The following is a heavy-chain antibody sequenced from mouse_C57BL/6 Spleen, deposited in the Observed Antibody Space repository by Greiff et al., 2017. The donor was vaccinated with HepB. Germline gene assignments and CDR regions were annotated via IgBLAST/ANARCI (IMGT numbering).Heavy chain of an antibody. Sequence: VQLVESGAELVRPGASVTLSCKASGYTFTDYEMHWVKQTPVHGLEWIGAIDPETGGTAYNQKFKGKAILTADKSSSTAYMELRSLTSEDSAVYYCTSGTACFAYWGQGTLVTVSA. J-gene: IGHJ3*01. V-gene: IGHV1-15*01. D-gene: IGHD1-1*02. CDR2: IDPETGGT. CDR1: GYTFTDYE. CDR3: TSGTACFAY.